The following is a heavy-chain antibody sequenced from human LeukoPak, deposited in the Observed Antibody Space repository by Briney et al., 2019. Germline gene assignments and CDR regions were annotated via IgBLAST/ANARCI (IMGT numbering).Heavy chain of an antibody. J-gene: IGHJ3*02. Sequence: GASVKVSCKASGYTFTSYAMNWVRQAPGQGLEWMGWINTNTGNPTYAQGFTGRFVFSLDTSVSTAYLQISSLKAEDTAVYYCARDPPGGRYFDWLFQMGDAFDIWGQGTMVTVSS. CDR3: ARDPPGGRYFDWLFQMGDAFDI. V-gene: IGHV7-4-1*02. CDR1: GYTFTSYA. D-gene: IGHD3-9*01. CDR2: INTNTGNP.